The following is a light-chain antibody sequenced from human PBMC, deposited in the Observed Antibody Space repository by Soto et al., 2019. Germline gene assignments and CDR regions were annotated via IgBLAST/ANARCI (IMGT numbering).Light chain of an antibody. CDR1: SSDVGGYNY. CDR3: SSYAGSSHYV. J-gene: IGLJ1*01. CDR2: EVS. Sequence: QPVLTQPPSASGSPGQSVTISCTGTSSDVGGYNYISWYQQHPGKAPKLMIYEVSKRPSGVPDRFSGSRSGNTASLTVSGLQAEDEADYFCSSYAGSSHYVFGTGTKLTVL. V-gene: IGLV2-8*01.